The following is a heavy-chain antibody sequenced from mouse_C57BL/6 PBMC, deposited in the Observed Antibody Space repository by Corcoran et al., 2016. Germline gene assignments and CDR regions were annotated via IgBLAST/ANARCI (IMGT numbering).Heavy chain of an antibody. CDR3: ARGSNYGRGAMDY. CDR2: INPYNGGT. J-gene: IGHJ4*01. Sequence: EVQLQQSGPVLVKPGASVKMSCKASGYTFTDYYMNWVKQSHGKSLEWIGVINPYNGGTSYNQKFKGKATLTVDKSSSTAYMELNSLTSEDSAVYYCARGSNYGRGAMDYWGQGTSVTVSS. D-gene: IGHD2-5*01. CDR1: GYTFTDYY. V-gene: IGHV1-19*01.